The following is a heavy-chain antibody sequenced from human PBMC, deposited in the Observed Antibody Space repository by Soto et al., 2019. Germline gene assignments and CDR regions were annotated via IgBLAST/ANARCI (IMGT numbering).Heavy chain of an antibody. V-gene: IGHV1-69*13. CDR2: IIPIFGTA. D-gene: IGHD2-15*01. CDR3: ARGVVSFYYYYGMDV. CDR1: GGTFSSYA. J-gene: IGHJ6*02. Sequence: SVKVSCKASGGTFSSYAISWVRQAPGQGLEWMGGIIPIFGTANYAQKFQGRVTITADESTSTAYMELSSLRSEDTAVYYCARGVVSFYYYYGMDVRGPGTTVTVSS.